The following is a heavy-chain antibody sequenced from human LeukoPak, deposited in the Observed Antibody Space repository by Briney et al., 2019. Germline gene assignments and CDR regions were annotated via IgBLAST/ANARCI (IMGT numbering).Heavy chain of an antibody. Sequence: GGSLRLSCTVSGFSLSSYALSWVRRAPGKGLDWVSATSSSDAGKYYADSVRGRFTISRDNSRNTMYLQMNSLRVEDAAVYYCAKAPVTSCRGAFCYPFDSWGQGTLVTVSS. V-gene: IGHV3-23*01. CDR1: GFSLSSYA. CDR3: AKAPVTSCRGAFCYPFDS. CDR2: TSSSDAGK. J-gene: IGHJ4*02. D-gene: IGHD2-15*01.